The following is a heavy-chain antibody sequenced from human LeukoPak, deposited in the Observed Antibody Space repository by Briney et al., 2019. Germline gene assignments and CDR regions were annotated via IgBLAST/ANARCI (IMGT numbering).Heavy chain of an antibody. J-gene: IGHJ2*01. V-gene: IGHV4-34*01. Sequence: SETLSLTCAVYGGSFSGYYWSWIRQPPGKGLEWIGEINHSGSTNYNPSLKSRVTISVDTSKNQFSLKLSSVTAADTAVYYCARGYGIAAAGMQWYCDLWGRGTLVTVSS. CDR1: GGSFSGYY. CDR3: ARGYGIAAAGMQWYCDL. CDR2: INHSGST. D-gene: IGHD6-13*01.